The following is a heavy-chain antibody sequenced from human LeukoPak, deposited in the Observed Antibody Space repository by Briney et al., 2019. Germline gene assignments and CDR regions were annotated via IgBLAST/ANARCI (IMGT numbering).Heavy chain of an antibody. CDR3: ARQDYDSSGYCDH. J-gene: IGHJ4*02. Sequence: SETLSLTCTVSGGSISSSSYYWGWIRQPPGKGLEWIGSIYYGGSTYYNPSLKSRVTISVDTSKNQFSLKLSSVTAADTAVYYCARQDYDSSGYCDHWGQGTLVTVSS. D-gene: IGHD3-22*01. CDR2: IYYGGST. CDR1: GGSISSSSYY. V-gene: IGHV4-39*01.